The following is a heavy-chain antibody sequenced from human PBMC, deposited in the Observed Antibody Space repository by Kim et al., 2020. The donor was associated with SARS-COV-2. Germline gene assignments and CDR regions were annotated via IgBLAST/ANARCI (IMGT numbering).Heavy chain of an antibody. CDR3: ARVGRRYFDTSSYYYGAPDF. CDR2: INTNTGNP. J-gene: IGHJ4*02. D-gene: IGHD3-22*01. CDR1: GYTLTNYA. Sequence: ASVKVSCKASGYTLTNYAMNWVRQAPGQGLEWMGWINTNTGNPTYAQGFTGRFVFSLDTSVSTAYLQISSLKAEDTAVYFCARVGRRYFDTSSYYYGAPDFWGQGALVTVSS. V-gene: IGHV7-4-1*02.